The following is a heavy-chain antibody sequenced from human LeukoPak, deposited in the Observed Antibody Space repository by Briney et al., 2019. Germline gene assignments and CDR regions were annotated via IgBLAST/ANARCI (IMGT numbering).Heavy chain of an antibody. CDR2: IFHTGST. D-gene: IGHD3-22*01. J-gene: IGHJ4*02. Sequence: SETLSLTCSVSGGSIGSGIYSWGWIRQPQGKGLEWIGYIFHTGSTSYNPSLKSRVTISVDTSKNQFSLKLSSVTAADTAMYYCVRDGDYYDSGGYGNIWGQGTLVTVSS. CDR1: GGSIGSGIYS. V-gene: IGHV4-30-2*01. CDR3: VRDGDYYDSGGYGNI.